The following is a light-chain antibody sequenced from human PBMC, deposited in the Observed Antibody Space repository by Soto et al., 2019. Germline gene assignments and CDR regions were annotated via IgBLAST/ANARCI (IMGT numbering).Light chain of an antibody. CDR2: YKSDSDK. CDR3: MIWHNSAWV. Sequence: QLVLTQPSSLSASPGASASLTCTLRSGINVGTYRIYWYQQKPGSPPQYLLKYKSDSDKQQGSGVPSRFSGSKDASANAGILLISGLQSEDEADYYCMIWHNSAWVFGGGTKLTVL. V-gene: IGLV5-45*03. J-gene: IGLJ3*02. CDR1: SGINVGTYR.